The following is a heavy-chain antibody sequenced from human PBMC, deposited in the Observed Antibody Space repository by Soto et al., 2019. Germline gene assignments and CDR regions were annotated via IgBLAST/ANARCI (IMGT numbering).Heavy chain of an antibody. Sequence: SETLSLTCTVSGGSISSSSYYWGWIRQPPGKGLEWIGSIYYSGSTYYNPSLKSRVTISVDTSKNQFSLKLSSVTAADTAVYYCARGGWSDNWFVPWGQGTLVTVSS. CDR2: IYYSGST. V-gene: IGHV4-39*01. J-gene: IGHJ5*02. CDR3: ARGGWSDNWFVP. D-gene: IGHD6-19*01. CDR1: GGSISSSSYY.